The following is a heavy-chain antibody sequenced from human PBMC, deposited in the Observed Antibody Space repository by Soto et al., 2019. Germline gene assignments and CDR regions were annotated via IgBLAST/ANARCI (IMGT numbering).Heavy chain of an antibody. Sequence: EVQLLESGGGLVQPGGSLRLSCTASGFTFSSHAMTWVRQAPGKGLEWVSGLSDSGISIYYADSVKGRFTISRDNSMNALYLQMKILRAEDTAVYYCAKVSSSWSSGFFELWGQGTLVTVSS. J-gene: IGHJ4*02. CDR1: GFTFSSHA. CDR3: AKVSSSWSSGFFEL. D-gene: IGHD6-13*01. CDR2: LSDSGISI. V-gene: IGHV3-23*01.